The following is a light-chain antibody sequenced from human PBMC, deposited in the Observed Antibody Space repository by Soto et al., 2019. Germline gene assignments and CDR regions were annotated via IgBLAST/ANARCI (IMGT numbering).Light chain of an antibody. Sequence: DIHMTQSPRFLSSSVVDIVTITCLASQNIRNYLTWYQQKPGKGPTVLIYAASTLHRGVPSRFSGSTTGTDFTLTITGLQPEDSATYYCQQTISVPRTFGLGTKVDIK. V-gene: IGKV1-39*01. CDR1: QNIRNY. CDR2: AAS. J-gene: IGKJ1*01. CDR3: QQTISVPRT.